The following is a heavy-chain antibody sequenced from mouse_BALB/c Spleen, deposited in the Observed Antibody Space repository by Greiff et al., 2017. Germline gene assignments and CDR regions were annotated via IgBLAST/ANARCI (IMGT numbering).Heavy chain of an antibody. CDR3: ARGHRYDGLYFDY. CDR1: GYSITSCYY. J-gene: IGHJ2*01. D-gene: IGHD2-14*01. CDR2: ISYDGSN. Sequence: EVKLQESGPGLVKPSQSLSLTCSVTGYSITSCYYWNWIRQFPGNKLEWMGYISYDGSNNYNPSLKNRISITRDTSKNQFFLKLNSVTTEDTATYYCARGHRYDGLYFDYWGQGTTLTVSS. V-gene: IGHV3-6*02.